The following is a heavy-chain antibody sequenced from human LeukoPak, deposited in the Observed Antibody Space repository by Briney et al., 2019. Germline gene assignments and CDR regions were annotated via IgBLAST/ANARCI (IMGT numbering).Heavy chain of an antibody. CDR2: IYSGGTT. V-gene: IGHV3-NL1*01. J-gene: IGHJ3*02. CDR3: AKDRRVGATFFDALDI. CDR1: GFTFSSYW. Sequence: GGSLRLSCAASGFTFSSYWMHWVRQTPGKGLAWVSVIYSGGTTYYADSVKGRFTISRDNSKNTLYLQMNSLRPEDTAVYYCAKDRRVGATFFDALDIWAKGQWSPSLQ. D-gene: IGHD1-26*01.